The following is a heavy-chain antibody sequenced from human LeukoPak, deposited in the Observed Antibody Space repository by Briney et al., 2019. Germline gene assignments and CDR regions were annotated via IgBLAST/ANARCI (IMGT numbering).Heavy chain of an antibody. V-gene: IGHV3-23*01. CDR1: GFNFKIYG. Sequence: LTGGSLRLSCAASGFNFKIYGMTWVRQAPGKGLEWVSALNGGGITYYADSVKGRFTISRDTSTNTLYLQMNSLRAEDTAVYYCAKKGDYDISGYYPLDHWGQGTLVTVSS. D-gene: IGHD3-22*01. J-gene: IGHJ4*02. CDR3: AKKGDYDISGYYPLDH. CDR2: LNGGGIT.